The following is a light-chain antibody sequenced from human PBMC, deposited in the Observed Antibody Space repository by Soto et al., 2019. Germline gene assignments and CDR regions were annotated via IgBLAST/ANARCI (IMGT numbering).Light chain of an antibody. CDR3: SSYTTVPSPQWV. V-gene: IGLV2-14*01. J-gene: IGLJ3*02. CDR2: EVN. Sequence: QSALTQPASLSGSPGQSITISCTGTSSDIGAYDYVSWFQQHPGKAPKLMISEVNNRPSGVSNRFSGSKSGNTAYLTISGLQAEDEAHYYCSSYTTVPSPQWVFAGGTKVTVL. CDR1: SSDIGAYDY.